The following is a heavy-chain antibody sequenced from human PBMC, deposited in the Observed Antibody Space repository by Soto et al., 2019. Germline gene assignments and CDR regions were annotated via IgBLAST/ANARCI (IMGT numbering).Heavy chain of an antibody. CDR2: IYYSGST. D-gene: IGHD6-13*01. CDR3: ARGRIAAAGYYYYYGMDV. V-gene: IGHV4-39*01. Sequence: PSETLSLTCTVSGGSISSSSYYWGWIRQPPGKGLEWIGSIYYSGSTYYNPSLKSRVTISVDTSKNQFSLKLSSVTAADTAVYYCARGRIAAAGYYYYYGMDVWGQGTTVTVSS. J-gene: IGHJ6*02. CDR1: GGSISSSSYY.